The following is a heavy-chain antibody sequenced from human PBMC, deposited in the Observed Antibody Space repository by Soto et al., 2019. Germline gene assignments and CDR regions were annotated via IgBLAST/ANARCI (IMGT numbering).Heavy chain of an antibody. CDR2: FDPEDGET. Sequence: ASVKVSCKVSGYTLTELSMHWVRQAPGKGLEWMGSFDPEDGETIYAQKFQGRVTMTEDTSTDTAYMELSSLRSEDTAVYYCATDLAATGKSDYWGQGTLVTVSS. V-gene: IGHV1-24*01. D-gene: IGHD2-15*01. J-gene: IGHJ4*02. CDR3: ATDLAATGKSDY. CDR1: GYTLTELS.